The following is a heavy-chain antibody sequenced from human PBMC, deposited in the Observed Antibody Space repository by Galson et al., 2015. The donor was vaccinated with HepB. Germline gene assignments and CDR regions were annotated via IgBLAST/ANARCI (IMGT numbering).Heavy chain of an antibody. CDR3: ASVSRSYFYHGMDV. J-gene: IGHJ6*02. CDR2: ISSGGST. Sequence: SLRLSCAASGFIVSSSYMSWVRQAPGKGLEWVSLISSGGSTYFADSVQGRFTISRDSSKNTLYLQMNSLRAEDTAMYYCASVSRSYFYHGMDVWGRGTTVTVSS. V-gene: IGHV3-53*01. D-gene: IGHD3-10*01. CDR1: GFIVSSSY.